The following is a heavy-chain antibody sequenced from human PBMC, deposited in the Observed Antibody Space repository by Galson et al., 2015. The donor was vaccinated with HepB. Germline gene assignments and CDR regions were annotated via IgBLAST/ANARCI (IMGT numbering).Heavy chain of an antibody. D-gene: IGHD6-13*01. J-gene: IGHJ6*02. Sequence: SLRLSCAASGFTFSSYSMNWVRQAPGKGLEWVSYISSSSSTIYYADSVKGRFTISRDNAKNSLYLQMNSLRDEDTAVYYCARDVVDRVAAGEIYYYYGMDVWGQGTTVTVSS. CDR2: ISSSSSTI. CDR1: GFTFSSYS. V-gene: IGHV3-48*02. CDR3: ARDVVDRVAAGEIYYYYGMDV.